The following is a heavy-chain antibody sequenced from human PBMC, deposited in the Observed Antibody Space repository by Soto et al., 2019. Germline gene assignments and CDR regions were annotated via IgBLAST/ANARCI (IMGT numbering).Heavy chain of an antibody. J-gene: IGHJ5*02. Sequence: PSETLSLTCAVYGGSFSGYYWSWIRQPPGKGLEWIGEINHSGSTNYNPSLKSRVTISVDTSKNQFSLKLSSVTAADTAVYYCARGHTAIVFHRLAPWGQRTLVTVSS. CDR1: GGSFSGYY. CDR2: INHSGST. D-gene: IGHD3-16*02. CDR3: ARGHTAIVFHRLAP. V-gene: IGHV4-34*01.